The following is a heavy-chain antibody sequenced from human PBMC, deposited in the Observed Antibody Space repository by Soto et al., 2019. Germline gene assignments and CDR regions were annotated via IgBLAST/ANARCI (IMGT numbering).Heavy chain of an antibody. D-gene: IGHD1-1*01. CDR2: ISWNSNSI. CDR1: GFTFDDYA. Sequence: EVQLVESGGGLVQPGRSLRLSCAASGFTFDDYAMHWVRQAPGKGLEWVSGISWNSNSIGYADSVKGRFTISRDNAKNSLYLQMNSLRAEDTALYYCARGTARYLLTHAMDVWGQGTTVTVSS. CDR3: ARGTARYLLTHAMDV. V-gene: IGHV3-9*01. J-gene: IGHJ6*02.